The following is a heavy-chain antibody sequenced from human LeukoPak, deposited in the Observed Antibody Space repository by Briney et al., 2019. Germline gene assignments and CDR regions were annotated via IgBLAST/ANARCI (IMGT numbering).Heavy chain of an antibody. Sequence: SETLSLTCAVYGGFFSGYYWSWIRQPPGKGLEWIGEINHSGSTNYNPSLKSRVTISVDTSKNQFSLKLSSVTAADTAVYYCARLFYCSGGSCCPYFDYWGQGTLVTVSS. CDR1: GGFFSGYY. CDR2: INHSGST. CDR3: ARLFYCSGGSCCPYFDY. V-gene: IGHV4-34*01. J-gene: IGHJ4*02. D-gene: IGHD2-15*01.